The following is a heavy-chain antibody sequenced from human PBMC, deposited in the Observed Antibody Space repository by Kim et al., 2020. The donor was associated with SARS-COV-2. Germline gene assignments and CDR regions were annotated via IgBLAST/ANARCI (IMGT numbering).Heavy chain of an antibody. V-gene: IGHV5-10-1*01. D-gene: IGHD3-9*01. CDR3: ARQELTIFWKLEHWWGSKNYYYGMDV. CDR2: IDPSDSYT. Sequence: GESLKISCKGSGYSFTSYWISWVRQMPGKGLEWMGRIDPSDSYTNYSPSFQGHVTISADKSISTAYLQWSSLKASDTAMYYCARQELTIFWKLEHWWGSKNYYYGMDVWGQGTTVTVSS. J-gene: IGHJ6*02. CDR1: GYSFTSYW.